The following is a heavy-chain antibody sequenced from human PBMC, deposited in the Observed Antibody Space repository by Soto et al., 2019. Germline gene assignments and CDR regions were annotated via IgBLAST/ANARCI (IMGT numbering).Heavy chain of an antibody. J-gene: IGHJ4*02. CDR1: GFTFSSYA. V-gene: IGHV3-30*03. D-gene: IGHD6-6*01. Sequence: QVQLVESGGGVVQPGKSLRLSCAASGFTFSSYAMHWARQAPGKGLEWVTVISIRGGDEYYAESVRGRFTISRDDSKKTLYLQMDSLRGEDTAVYYCARGTIVARQHLDYWGQGTLVTVSS. CDR2: ISIRGGDE. CDR3: ARGTIVARQHLDY.